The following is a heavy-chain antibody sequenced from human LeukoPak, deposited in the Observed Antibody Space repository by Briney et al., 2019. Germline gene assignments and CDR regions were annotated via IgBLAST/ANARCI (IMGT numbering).Heavy chain of an antibody. Sequence: SETLSLTCTVSGGSISSYYWSWIRQPPGKGLEWIGYIYYSGSTNYNPSLKSRVTISVDTSKNQFSLKLGSVTAADTAVYYCAISTRGDAFDIWGQGTMVTVSS. D-gene: IGHD2/OR15-2a*01. J-gene: IGHJ3*02. CDR2: IYYSGST. V-gene: IGHV4-59*12. CDR1: GGSISSYY. CDR3: AISTRGDAFDI.